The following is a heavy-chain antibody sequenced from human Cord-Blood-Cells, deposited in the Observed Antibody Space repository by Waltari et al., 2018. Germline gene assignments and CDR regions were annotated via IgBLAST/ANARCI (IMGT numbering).Heavy chain of an antibody. CDR3: ARGIIVWGMNGIAAAGFDY. J-gene: IGHJ4*02. V-gene: IGHV4-34*01. D-gene: IGHD6-13*01. CDR1: GGSFSGYY. Sequence: QVQLQQWGAGLLKPSETLSLTCAVYGGSFSGYYWSWIRQPPGKGLGWIGEINHSGSTNYNPTLKSRVTISVDTAKNQFSLKLSSVTAADTAVYYCARGIIVWGMNGIAAAGFDYWGQGTLVTVSS. CDR2: INHSGST.